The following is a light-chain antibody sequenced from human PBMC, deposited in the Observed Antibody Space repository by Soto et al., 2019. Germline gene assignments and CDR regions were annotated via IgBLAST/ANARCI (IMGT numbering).Light chain of an antibody. V-gene: IGKV1-39*01. CDR3: HQSYSTLFT. J-gene: IGKJ3*01. CDR2: AAS. Sequence: DIQMTQSPSSLSASVGDRVTITCRASQSISSYLNWYQQKPGKAPKLLIYAASSLQSGVPSRFSGSGSGTDFTLTISSLQPEDFATYYCHQSYSTLFTFGPGTKVDLK. CDR1: QSISSY.